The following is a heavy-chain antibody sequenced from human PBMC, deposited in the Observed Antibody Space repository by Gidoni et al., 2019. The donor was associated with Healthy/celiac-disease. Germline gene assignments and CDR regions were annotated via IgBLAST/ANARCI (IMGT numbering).Heavy chain of an antibody. D-gene: IGHD6-19*01. V-gene: IGHV3-21*01. J-gene: IGHJ4*02. CDR1: GFTFSSCS. Sequence: EVQLVESGGGLVKPGGSLRLYCAASGFTFSSCSMNWFRQAPGKGLEWVSSISSSSSYIYYADSVKGRFTISRDNAKNSLYLQMNSLRAEDTAVYYCATIVAGSCYYWGQGTLFTVSS. CDR3: ATIVAGSCYY. CDR2: ISSSSSYI.